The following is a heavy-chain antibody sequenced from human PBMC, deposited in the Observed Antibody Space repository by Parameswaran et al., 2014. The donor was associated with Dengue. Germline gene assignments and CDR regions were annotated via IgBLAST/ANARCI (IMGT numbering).Heavy chain of an antibody. D-gene: IGHD3-3*01. CDR3: ARTTIPYYDFWSGPFQHHHYFDY. V-gene: IGHV2-70*04. CDR2: IDWDDDK. Sequence: WIRQPPGKALEWLARIDWDDDKFYSTSLKTRLTISKDTSKNQVVLTMTNMDPVDTATYYCARTTIPYYDFWSGPFQHHHYFDYWGQGTLVTVSS. J-gene: IGHJ4*02.